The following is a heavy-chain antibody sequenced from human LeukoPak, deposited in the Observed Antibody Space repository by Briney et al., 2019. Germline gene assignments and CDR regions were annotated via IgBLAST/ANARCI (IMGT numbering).Heavy chain of an antibody. CDR3: ARERSIAAAGEGEFDP. V-gene: IGHV1-46*01. CDR2: INPSGGST. J-gene: IGHJ5*02. Sequence: ASVKVSCKASGYTFTSYYMHWVRQAPGQGLEWMGIINPSGGSTSYAQKFQGRVTMTRDTSTSTAYMELSSLRSEDTAVYYCARERSIAAAGEGEFDPWGQGTLVTVSS. D-gene: IGHD6-13*01. CDR1: GYTFTSYY.